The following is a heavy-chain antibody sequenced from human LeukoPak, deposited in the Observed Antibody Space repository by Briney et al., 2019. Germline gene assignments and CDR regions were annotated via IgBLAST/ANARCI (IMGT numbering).Heavy chain of an antibody. D-gene: IGHD3-22*01. J-gene: IGHJ3*02. Sequence: KPSETLSLTCTVSGGSISSYYWSWIRQPPGKGLEWIGYIYYSGSTNYNPSLKSRVTISVDTSKNQFSLKLSSVTAADTAVYYCARGYYYDSSGYYPDAFDIWGQGTMVTVSS. CDR3: ARGYYYDSSGYYPDAFDI. V-gene: IGHV4-59*01. CDR1: GGSISSYY. CDR2: IYYSGST.